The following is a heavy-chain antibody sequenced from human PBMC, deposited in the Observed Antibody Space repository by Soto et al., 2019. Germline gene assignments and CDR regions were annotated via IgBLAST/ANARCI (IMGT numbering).Heavy chain of an antibody. J-gene: IGHJ4*02. CDR2: IWHEGANE. CDR3: AKDVGNSGSYYFDV. Sequence: QVQLVESGGGVVQPGTSLRLSCATSGFTFSSYGMYWVRQAPGKGLEWVAVIWHEGANEYYADSVKVRITISRDNSKNTLYMQMNSLRAEDTAIYYCAKDVGNSGSYYFDVWGQGTLVTVSS. V-gene: IGHV3-33*06. D-gene: IGHD6-25*01. CDR1: GFTFSSYG.